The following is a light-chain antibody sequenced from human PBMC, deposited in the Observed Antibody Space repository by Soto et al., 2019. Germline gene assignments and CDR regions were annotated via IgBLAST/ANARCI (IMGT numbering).Light chain of an antibody. CDR3: ATWDGSLPAEV. CDR2: DNN. J-gene: IGLJ2*01. V-gene: IGLV1-51*01. CDR1: SSNIGNNY. Sequence: QSVLTQPPSVSEAPGQKVTISCSGRSSNIGNNYVSWYQQLPGTAPKLLIYDNNKRPSGIPDRFSGSKSGTSGTLDITGLQTGDEADYYCATWDGSLPAEVFGGGTQLTVL.